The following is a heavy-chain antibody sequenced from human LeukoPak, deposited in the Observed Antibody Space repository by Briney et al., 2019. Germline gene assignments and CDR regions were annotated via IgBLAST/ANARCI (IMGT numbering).Heavy chain of an antibody. CDR2: INHSGYT. Sequence: KPSETLSLTCAVSGVSFDDYHWSWVRQTPGKGLEWIGEINHSGYTNDSPSLKSRVTLSIDTSRKQFSLNLRSVTVADTGIYYCTRMTAGHDYWGQGTLVTVSS. D-gene: IGHD2-21*02. CDR3: TRMTAGHDY. CDR1: GVSFDDYH. V-gene: IGHV4-34*01. J-gene: IGHJ4*02.